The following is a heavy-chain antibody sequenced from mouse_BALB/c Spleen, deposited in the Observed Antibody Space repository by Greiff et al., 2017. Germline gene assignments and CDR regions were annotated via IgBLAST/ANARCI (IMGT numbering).Heavy chain of an antibody. CDR2: INPYNDGT. J-gene: IGHJ4*01. V-gene: IGHV1-14*01. Sequence: EVQLVESGPELVKPGASVKMSCKASGYTFTSYVMHWVKQKPGQGLEWIGYINPYNDGTKYNEKFKGKATLTSDKSSSTAYMELSSLTSEDSAVYYCATTVVATNYYAMDYWGQGTSVTVSS. D-gene: IGHD1-1*01. CDR3: ATTVVATNYYAMDY. CDR1: GYTFTSYV.